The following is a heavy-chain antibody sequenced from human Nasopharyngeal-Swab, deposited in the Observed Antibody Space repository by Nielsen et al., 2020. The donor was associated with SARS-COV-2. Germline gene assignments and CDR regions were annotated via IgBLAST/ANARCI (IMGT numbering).Heavy chain of an antibody. CDR3: ARDTPAMFAY. V-gene: IGHV3-21*01. CDR1: GYSFRTYG. CDR2: ISSRGDYI. Sequence: GESLKISCVASGYSFRTYGMSWVRQAPGKGLEWVSAISSRGDYIYYAPSVKGRFTISRDDAKNSLYLQMNSLRAEDTAVYYCARDTPAMFAYWGQGTLVTVSS. J-gene: IGHJ4*02.